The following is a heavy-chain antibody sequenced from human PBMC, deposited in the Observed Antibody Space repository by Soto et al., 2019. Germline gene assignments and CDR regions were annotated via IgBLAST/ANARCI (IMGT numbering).Heavy chain of an antibody. Sequence: EVPLLESGGGLVQPGGSLRLSCAASGFTFSSYAMSWVRQAPGKGLEWVSAISGSGGSTYYADSVKGRFTISRDNSKNTLYLQMNSLRAEDTAVYYCAKDIRAIVVVVAASDYWGQGTLVTVSS. CDR1: GFTFSSYA. D-gene: IGHD2-15*01. V-gene: IGHV3-23*01. CDR2: ISGSGGST. J-gene: IGHJ4*02. CDR3: AKDIRAIVVVVAASDY.